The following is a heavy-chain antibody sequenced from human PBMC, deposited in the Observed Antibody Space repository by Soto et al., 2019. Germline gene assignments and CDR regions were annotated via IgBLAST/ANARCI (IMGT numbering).Heavy chain of an antibody. CDR1: GGSFSGYY. V-gene: IGHV4-34*01. CDR3: ARGGIAAASNWFDP. D-gene: IGHD6-13*01. CDR2: INHSGST. J-gene: IGHJ5*02. Sequence: QVQLQQWGAGLLKPSETLSLTCAVYGGSFSGYYWSWIRQPPGKGLEWIGEINHSGSTNYNPSLKRRVTISVDPSKNQFSLKLSSVTAADTAVYYCARGGIAAASNWFDPWGQGTLVTVSS.